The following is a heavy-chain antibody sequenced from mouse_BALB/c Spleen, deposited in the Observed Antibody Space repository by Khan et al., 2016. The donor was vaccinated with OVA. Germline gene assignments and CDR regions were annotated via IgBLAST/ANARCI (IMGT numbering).Heavy chain of an antibody. CDR1: GYTFPTYW. Sequence: QVQLKQSGAELATPGASVKMSCKASGYTFPTYWMHWIKQRPGQGLEWIGYIDPNTDYTEYNQKFKDKATLTTDKSSSTAYMQLSSLTSEDYAVYYCARRGRYGIFAYWDQGTLVTVSA. V-gene: IGHV1-4*01. J-gene: IGHJ3*01. CDR2: IDPNTDYT. CDR3: ARRGRYGIFAY. D-gene: IGHD2-1*01.